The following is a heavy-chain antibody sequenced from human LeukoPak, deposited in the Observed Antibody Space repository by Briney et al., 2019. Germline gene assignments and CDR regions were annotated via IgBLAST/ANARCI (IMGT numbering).Heavy chain of an antibody. D-gene: IGHD3-10*01. Sequence: SETLSLTCTVSGGSISSYYWSWIRQPAGKGLEWIGRIYTSGSTNYNPSLKSRVTMSVDTSKNQFSLKLSSVTAADTAVYYCARDERKYYGSGSYQPFDIWGQGTMVTVSS. CDR3: ARDERKYYGSGSYQPFDI. J-gene: IGHJ3*02. CDR1: GGSISSYY. V-gene: IGHV4-4*07. CDR2: IYTSGST.